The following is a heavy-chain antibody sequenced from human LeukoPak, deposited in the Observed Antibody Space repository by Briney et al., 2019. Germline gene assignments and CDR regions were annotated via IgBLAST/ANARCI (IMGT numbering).Heavy chain of an antibody. CDR1: GYSISSGYY. J-gene: IGHJ4*02. CDR2: IYHSGST. Sequence: PSETLSLTCTVSGYSISSGYYWGWIRQPPGKGLEWIGSIYHSGSTYYNPSLKSRVTISVDTSKNQFSLKLSSVTAADTAVYYCARVYSDGDPGYWGQGTLVTVSS. CDR3: ARVYSDGDPGY. D-gene: IGHD4-17*01. V-gene: IGHV4-38-2*02.